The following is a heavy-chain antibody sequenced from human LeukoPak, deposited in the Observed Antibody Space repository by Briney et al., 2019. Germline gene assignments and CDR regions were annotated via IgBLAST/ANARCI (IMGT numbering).Heavy chain of an antibody. CDR3: ARHQRNYLDY. V-gene: IGHV4-4*09. CDR1: GGSISSYY. J-gene: IGHJ4*02. Sequence: SETLSLTCTVPGGSISSYYWSWIRQPPGMGLEWIGYIYTSGSTNYNPSLKSRVTISVDTSKNQFSLKLSSVTAADTAVYYCARHQRNYLDYWGQGTLVTVSS. CDR2: IYTSGST.